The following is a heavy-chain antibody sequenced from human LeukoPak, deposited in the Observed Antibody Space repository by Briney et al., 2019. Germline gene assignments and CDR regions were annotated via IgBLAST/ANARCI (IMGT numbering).Heavy chain of an antibody. CDR2: IYYSGRS. CDR1: GGSISSSSYY. V-gene: IGHV4-39*07. J-gene: IGHJ3*02. Sequence: SETLSLTCTVSGGSISSSSYYWGWIRQPPGKGLEXXXYIYYSGRSYYNPSLKSRVTISLDRSKNQFSLRLSSVTAADTAVYFCARGYGDNSGAFDIWGQGTLVTVSS. D-gene: IGHD4-23*01. CDR3: ARGYGDNSGAFDI.